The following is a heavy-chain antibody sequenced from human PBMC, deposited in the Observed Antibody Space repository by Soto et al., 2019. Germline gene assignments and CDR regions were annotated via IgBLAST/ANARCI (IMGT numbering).Heavy chain of an antibody. D-gene: IGHD6-19*01. CDR1: GGSVRSGSYY. Sequence: PSETRSLTCTVSGGSVRSGSYYWSWIRQPPGKGLEWIGYIYYSGSTNYNPSLKSRVTISVDTSKNQFSLKLSSVTAADTAVYYCAREGLEYYYYGMDVWGQGTTVT. CDR3: AREGLEYYYYGMDV. V-gene: IGHV4-61*01. J-gene: IGHJ6*02. CDR2: IYYSGST.